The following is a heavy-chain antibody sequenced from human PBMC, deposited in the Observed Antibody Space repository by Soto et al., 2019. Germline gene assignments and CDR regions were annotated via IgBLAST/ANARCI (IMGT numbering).Heavy chain of an antibody. J-gene: IGHJ4*02. CDR3: ARYITSPDY. V-gene: IGHV3-30-3*01. D-gene: IGHD6-6*01. CDR2: ISYDGSNK. CDR1: GFTFSSYA. Sequence: QVQLVESGGGVVQPGRSLRLSCAASGFTFSSYAMHWVRQAPGKGLEWVAVISYDGSNKYYADSVKGRFTISRDNSKNPAFPQMNSLRAEDTAVYYCARYITSPDYRGQGTLVTVSS.